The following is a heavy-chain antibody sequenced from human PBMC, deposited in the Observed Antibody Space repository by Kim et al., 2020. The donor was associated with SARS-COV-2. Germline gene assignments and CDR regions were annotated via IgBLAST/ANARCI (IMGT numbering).Heavy chain of an antibody. CDR3: ARVGYYSSGYYY. D-gene: IGHD3-22*01. Sequence: SYAQKFQGRVTMTRDTSTSTVYMELSSLRSEDTAVYYCARVGYYSSGYYYWGQGTLVTVSS. V-gene: IGHV1-46*01. J-gene: IGHJ4*02.